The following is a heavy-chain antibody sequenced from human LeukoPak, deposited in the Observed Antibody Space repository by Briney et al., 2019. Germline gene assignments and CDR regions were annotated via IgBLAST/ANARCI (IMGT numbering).Heavy chain of an antibody. Sequence: GASVKVSCKASGYTFTSYYMHWVPQAPGQGLEWMGIINSSGGSTSYAQKFQGRVTMTRDTSTSTVYMELGSLRSEDTAVYYCARDRYDFWSGYYTPVDYYYYMDVWGKGTTVTVSS. CDR2: INSSGGST. J-gene: IGHJ6*03. V-gene: IGHV1-46*01. D-gene: IGHD3-3*01. CDR1: GYTFTSYY. CDR3: ARDRYDFWSGYYTPVDYYYYMDV.